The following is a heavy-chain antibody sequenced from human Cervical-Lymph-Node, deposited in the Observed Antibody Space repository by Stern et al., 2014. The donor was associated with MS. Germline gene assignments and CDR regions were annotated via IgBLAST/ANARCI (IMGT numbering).Heavy chain of an antibody. J-gene: IGHJ6*02. CDR1: GGTFNVYA. Sequence: QVQLVQSGTEVKKPGSSVKISCKASGGTFNVYAINWLRQTPGQGLEWMGGIIPIIGTATYAQKFQGRVTITADESTRTASMQLSSLRSDDTAFYYCARDGRQTHHYGMDVWGQGTTVTVSS. V-gene: IGHV1-69*01. CDR2: IIPIIGTA. CDR3: ARDGRQTHHYGMDV.